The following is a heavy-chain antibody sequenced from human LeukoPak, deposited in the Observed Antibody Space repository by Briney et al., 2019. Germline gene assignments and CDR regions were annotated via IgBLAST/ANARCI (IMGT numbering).Heavy chain of an antibody. D-gene: IGHD2-2*01. CDR3: ARDPGPVYCSSTSCYG. V-gene: IGHV1-69*13. CDR2: IIPIFGTA. J-gene: IGHJ4*02. Sequence: SVKVSCKASVGTFSSYAISWVRQAPGQGLEWMGGIIPIFGTANYAQKFQGRVTITADESTSTAYMEPSSLRSEETAVYYCARDPGPVYCSSTSCYGWGQGTLVTVSS. CDR1: VGTFSSYA.